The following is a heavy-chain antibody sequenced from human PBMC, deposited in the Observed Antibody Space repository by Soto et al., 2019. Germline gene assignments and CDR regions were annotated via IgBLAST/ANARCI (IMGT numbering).Heavy chain of an antibody. Sequence: GGSLRLSCAASGFTFSSYAMHWVRQAPGKGLEWVAVISYDGSNKYYADSVKGRFTISRDNSKNTLYLQMNSLRAEDTAVYYCARDLVGIAIRYYYYGMDVWGQGTTVTVSS. J-gene: IGHJ6*02. D-gene: IGHD6-13*01. CDR2: ISYDGSNK. V-gene: IGHV3-30-3*01. CDR1: GFTFSSYA. CDR3: ARDLVGIAIRYYYYGMDV.